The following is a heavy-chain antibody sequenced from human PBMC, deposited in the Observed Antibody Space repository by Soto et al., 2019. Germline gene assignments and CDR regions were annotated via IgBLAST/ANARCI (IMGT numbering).Heavy chain of an antibody. Sequence: GASVKVSCKASGYTFTSYYMHWVRQAPGQGLEWMGIINPSGGSTSYAQKFQGRVTMTRDTSTSTVYMELSSLRSEDTAVYYCARDSHHDYYDSSGYYQTLNGMDVWGQGTTVTVSS. CDR1: GYTFTSYY. D-gene: IGHD3-22*01. CDR3: ARDSHHDYYDSSGYYQTLNGMDV. CDR2: INPSGGST. J-gene: IGHJ6*02. V-gene: IGHV1-46*01.